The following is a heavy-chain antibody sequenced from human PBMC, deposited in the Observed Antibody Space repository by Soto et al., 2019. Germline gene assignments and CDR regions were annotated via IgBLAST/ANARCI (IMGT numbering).Heavy chain of an antibody. Sequence: GASVKVSSNVSGDTLTGLSMHWVRHAPGKGLEWMGGFDPEDGETIYAQKFQGRVTMTEDTSTDTAYMELSSLRSEDTAVYYCATDLRGVVTAPNWFAPWGQGTLVTVSS. CDR3: ATDLRGVVTAPNWFAP. CDR2: FDPEDGET. D-gene: IGHD2-15*01. CDR1: GDTLTGLS. J-gene: IGHJ5*02. V-gene: IGHV1-24*01.